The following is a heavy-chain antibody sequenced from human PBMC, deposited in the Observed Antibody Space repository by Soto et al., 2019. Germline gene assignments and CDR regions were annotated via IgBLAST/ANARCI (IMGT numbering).Heavy chain of an antibody. V-gene: IGHV3-9*01. CDR1: GFTVDDYA. CDR2: ISWNSGSI. CDR3: AKDNVPLWFGDRVGWFDP. J-gene: IGHJ5*02. Sequence: EVQLVESGGGLVQPGRSLRLSCAASGFTVDDYAMHWVRQAPGKCLEGVSGISWNSGSIGYADSVKGRFTISRDNAKNSLYLQMNSLRAEDTALYYCAKDNVPLWFGDRVGWFDPWGQGTLVTVSS. D-gene: IGHD3-10*01.